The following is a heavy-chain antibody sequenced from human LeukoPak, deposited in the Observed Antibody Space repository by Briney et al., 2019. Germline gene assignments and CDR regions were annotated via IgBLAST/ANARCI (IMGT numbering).Heavy chain of an antibody. J-gene: IGHJ4*02. CDR1: GYTFTSYY. CDR3: ARAYQPHSSGYPGVDY. CDR2: INPSGGST. V-gene: IGHV1-46*01. Sequence: ASVKVSCKASGYTFTSYYMHWVRQAPGQGLEWMGIINPSGGSTSYAQEFQGRVTMTRDTSTSTVYMELSSLRSEDTAVYYCARAYQPHSSGYPGVDYWGQGTLVTVSS. D-gene: IGHD3-22*01.